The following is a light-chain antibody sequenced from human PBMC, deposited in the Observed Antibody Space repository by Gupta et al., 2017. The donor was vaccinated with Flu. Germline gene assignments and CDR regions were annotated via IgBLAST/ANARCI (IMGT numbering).Light chain of an antibody. Sequence: PSCLSASVGDRVTIACRASQSVTWNLNWYQQKPGNAPRLLIYGSSTLQTGVSSRFSGSGSGTDFTLTITNLQPEDFATYSCQQTDNSPWTFGQGTKVEFK. CDR2: GSS. CDR3: QQTDNSPWT. CDR1: QSVTWN. J-gene: IGKJ1*01. V-gene: IGKV1-39*01.